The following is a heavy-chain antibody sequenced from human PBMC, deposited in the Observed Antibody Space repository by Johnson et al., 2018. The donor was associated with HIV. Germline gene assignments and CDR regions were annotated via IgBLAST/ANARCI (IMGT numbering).Heavy chain of an antibody. V-gene: IGHV3-43D*03. Sequence: VQLVESGGAVVQPGGSLRLSCAASGFTFDDYAMHWVRQAPGNGLEWVSLIRWDGAITSYADSVKGRFTISRDNARNFLYLQMNSVRAEDTALYFCARVLNARPQWALDIWGQGTMVTVSS. J-gene: IGHJ3*02. D-gene: IGHD5-24*01. CDR3: ARVLNARPQWALDI. CDR2: IRWDGAIT. CDR1: GFTFDDYA.